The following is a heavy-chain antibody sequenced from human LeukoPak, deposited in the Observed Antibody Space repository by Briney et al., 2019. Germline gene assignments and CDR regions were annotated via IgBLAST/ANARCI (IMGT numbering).Heavy chain of an antibody. V-gene: IGHV3-21*06. D-gene: IGHD2/OR15-2a*01. CDR1: GFTIADYT. J-gene: IGHJ6*03. CDR3: ARITSTSYYFHFMDV. CDR2: ISSSTSDI. Sequence: GGSLRLSCAASGFTIADYTINWVHQAPGKGLEWVSYISSSTSDIYYADSVKGRFTIFRDNAKNSLFLEMNGLRAEDTAVYYCARITSTSYYFHFMDVWGKGTTVIVSS.